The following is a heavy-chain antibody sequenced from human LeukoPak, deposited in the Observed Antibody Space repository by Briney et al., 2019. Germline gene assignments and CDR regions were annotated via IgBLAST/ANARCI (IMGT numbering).Heavy chain of an antibody. D-gene: IGHD2-2*01. V-gene: IGHV3-23*01. CDR2: IGGSTGPT. J-gene: IGHJ5*02. Sequence: GGSLRLSCAASGFTFSNYAMSWVRQAPGKGLEWVSSIGGSTGPTYYADSVKGRFTISRDNSKNTLYLQMNSLRAEDTAVYYCAKDLYCCTTSCFAGQCDPWGQRTLVTVSS. CDR3: AKDLYCCTTSCFAGQCDP. CDR1: GFTFSNYA.